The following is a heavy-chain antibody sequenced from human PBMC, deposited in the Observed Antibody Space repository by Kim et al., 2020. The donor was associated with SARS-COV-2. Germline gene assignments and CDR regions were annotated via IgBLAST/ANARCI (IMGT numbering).Heavy chain of an antibody. J-gene: IGHJ6*03. Sequence: GGSLRLSCAASGFTFSSYSMNWVRQAPGKGLEWVSSISSSSSYIYYADSVKGRFTISRDNAKNSLYLQMNSLRAEDTAVYYCARDSCSSTSCYIRYYYYYMDVWGKGTTVTVSS. CDR3: ARDSCSSTSCYIRYYYYYMDV. D-gene: IGHD2-2*02. V-gene: IGHV3-21*01. CDR2: ISSSSSYI. CDR1: GFTFSSYS.